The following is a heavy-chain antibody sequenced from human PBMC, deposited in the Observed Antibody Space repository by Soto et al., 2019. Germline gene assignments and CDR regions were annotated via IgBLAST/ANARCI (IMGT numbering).Heavy chain of an antibody. CDR1: GGSISSSSYY. D-gene: IGHD6-6*01. J-gene: IGHJ6*03. V-gene: IGHV4-39*01. CDR2: IYYSGST. Sequence: SETLSLTCTVSGGSISSSSYYWGWIRQPPGKGLEWIGSIYYSGSTYYNPSLKSRVTISVDTSKNQFSLKLSSVTAADTAVYYCASLLGRDESIPGSRSKDYYYYYMDVWGKGTTVTVSS. CDR3: ASLLGRDESIPGSRSKDYYYYYMDV.